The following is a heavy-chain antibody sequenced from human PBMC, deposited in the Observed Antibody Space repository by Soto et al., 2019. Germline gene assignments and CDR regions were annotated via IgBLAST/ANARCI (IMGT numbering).Heavy chain of an antibody. J-gene: IGHJ6*03. V-gene: IGHV1-8*01. CDR3: AMTRATDPYYYYYYYMDV. D-gene: IGHD2-21*02. CDR1: GYTFTSYD. CDR2: MNPNSGNT. Sequence: GASVKVSCKASGYTFTSYDINWARQATGQGLEWMGWMNPNSGNTGYAQKFQGRVTMTRNTSISTAYMELSSLRSEDTAVYYCAMTRATDPYYYYYYYMDVWGKGTTVTVSS.